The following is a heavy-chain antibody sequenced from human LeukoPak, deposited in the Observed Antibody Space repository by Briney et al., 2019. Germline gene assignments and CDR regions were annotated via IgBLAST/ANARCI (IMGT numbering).Heavy chain of an antibody. CDR3: ARDGSLPDY. CDR2: IISDGSST. Sequence: NPGESLRLSCAASGFTFSNYWMHWARQTPGEGLVWVSRIISDGSSTSYADSVKGRFTISRDNAKNTLYLQMNSLRAEDTAVYYCARDGSLPDYWGQGTLVTVSS. V-gene: IGHV3-74*01. J-gene: IGHJ4*02. CDR1: GFTFSNYW.